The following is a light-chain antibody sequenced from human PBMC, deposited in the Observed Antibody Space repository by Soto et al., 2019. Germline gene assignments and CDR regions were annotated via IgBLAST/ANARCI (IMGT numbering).Light chain of an antibody. CDR1: QSVRSTY. CDR3: QSYAKSLWT. V-gene: IGKV3-20*01. J-gene: IGKJ1*01. CDR2: GAS. Sequence: IVLTQSPGTLSLSPGERATLSCRASQSVRSTYLVWYQHKPGQPPRLLIYGASFRATGIPGRFSGSGSGTDFTLTIDRLEPEDFAVYYCQSYAKSLWTFGQGTQVQIK.